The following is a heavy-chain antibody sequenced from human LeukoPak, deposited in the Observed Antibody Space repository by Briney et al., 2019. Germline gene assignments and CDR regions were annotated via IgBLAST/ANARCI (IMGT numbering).Heavy chain of an antibody. D-gene: IGHD1-26*01. V-gene: IGHV1-69*13. CDR2: IIPIFGTA. CDR1: GGTFSSYA. J-gene: IGHJ3*02. Sequence: SVKVSCKASGGTFSSYAISWVRQAPGQGLEWMGGIIPIFGTANYAQKFQGRVTITADESTSTAYMELSSLRSDDTAVYYCASASVGATKVLGAFDIWGQGTIVTVSS. CDR3: ASASVGATKVLGAFDI.